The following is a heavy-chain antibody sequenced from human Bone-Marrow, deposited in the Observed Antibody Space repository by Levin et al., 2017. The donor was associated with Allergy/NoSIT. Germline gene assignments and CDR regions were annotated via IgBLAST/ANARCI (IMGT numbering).Heavy chain of an antibody. J-gene: IGHJ4*02. D-gene: IGHD3-10*01. CDR3: ARDFSGSYPFDY. CDR1: GFTFSSYA. V-gene: IGHV3-23*01. CDR2: IRGSAGRT. Sequence: GGSLRLSCAASGFTFSSYAMSWVRLAPGKGLEWISSIRGSAGRTHYADSVKGRCTISRDNSKNTLYLQLNSLSVDDTAVYYCARDFSGSYPFDYWGQGTLVTVSS.